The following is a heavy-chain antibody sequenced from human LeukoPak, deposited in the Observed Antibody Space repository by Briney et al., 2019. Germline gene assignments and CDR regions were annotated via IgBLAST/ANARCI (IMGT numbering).Heavy chain of an antibody. D-gene: IGHD3-3*01. CDR3: ATFGVVTNSIYYYYGMDV. J-gene: IGHJ6*02. Sequence: ASVKVSCKASGYTFTGYYMHWVRQAPGHGLEWMGRINPNSGGTNYAQKLQGRVTMTRDTSISTAYMELSRLRSDDTAVYYCATFGVVTNSIYYYYGMDVWGQGTTVTVSS. CDR1: GYTFTGYY. V-gene: IGHV1-2*06. CDR2: INPNSGGT.